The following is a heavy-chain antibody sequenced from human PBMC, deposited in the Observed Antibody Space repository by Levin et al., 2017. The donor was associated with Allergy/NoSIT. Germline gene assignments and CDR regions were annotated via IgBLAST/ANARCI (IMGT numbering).Heavy chain of an antibody. J-gene: IGHJ4*02. Sequence: ASVKVSCAASGFIFSNYWMTWVRQAPGKGLEWVAKINQDGSEKHYVESVKGRFTISRDNAQNAVYLQMNSLRAEDTALYFCARDGVPVGSDFWGQGSLVAVSS. D-gene: IGHD3-3*01. CDR2: INQDGSEK. V-gene: IGHV3-7*04. CDR1: GFIFSNYW. CDR3: ARDGVPVGSDF.